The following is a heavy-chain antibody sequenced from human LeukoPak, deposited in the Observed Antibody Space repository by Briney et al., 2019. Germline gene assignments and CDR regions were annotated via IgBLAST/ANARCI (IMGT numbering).Heavy chain of an antibody. D-gene: IGHD6-19*01. Sequence: SETLSLTCTVSGGSISSSSYYWGWIRQPPGKGLEWIGSIFYSGNTYYNPSLKSRVTISVDTSKNHFSLKLSSVTSADTAVYYCARRSSGGGLFDYWGQGTLVTVSS. V-gene: IGHV4-39*02. J-gene: IGHJ4*02. CDR2: IFYSGNT. CDR1: GGSISSSSYY. CDR3: ARRSSGGGLFDY.